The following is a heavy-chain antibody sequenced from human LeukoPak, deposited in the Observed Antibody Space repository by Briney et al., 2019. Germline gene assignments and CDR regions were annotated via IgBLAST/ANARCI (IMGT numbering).Heavy chain of an antibody. D-gene: IGHD1-26*01. Sequence: GGSLRLSCAASGFTVSSNYMSWVRQAPGKGLEWVSVIYSGGSTYYADSVKGRYTISRDNSKNTLYLQMNSLRPEDTAVYYCAKSLGATRGYFEHWGQGTLVTVSS. V-gene: IGHV3-53*05. CDR1: GFTVSSNY. CDR2: IYSGGST. CDR3: AKSLGATRGYFEH. J-gene: IGHJ4*02.